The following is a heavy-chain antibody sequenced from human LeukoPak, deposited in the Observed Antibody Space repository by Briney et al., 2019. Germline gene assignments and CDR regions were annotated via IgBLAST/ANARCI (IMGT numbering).Heavy chain of an antibody. D-gene: IGHD3-16*02. CDR2: IIPVLAVS. J-gene: IGHJ3*02. V-gene: IGHV1-69*10. CDR3: TREGVYAPDPSSYHRDAFDI. CDR1: GGSFTSYV. Sequence: SVKVSCKASGGSFTSYVITWVCQAPGQGLEWMGGIIPVLAVSNFAQKFQGRVTITAEKSTNTAHMELSRLGSGDTAVYYCTREGVYAPDPSSYHRDAFDIWGQGTEVIVSS.